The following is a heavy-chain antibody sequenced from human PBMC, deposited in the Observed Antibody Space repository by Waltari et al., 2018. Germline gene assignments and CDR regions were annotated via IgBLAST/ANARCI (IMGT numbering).Heavy chain of an antibody. CDR2: FDPKDAET. Sequence: QVQLVQSGAEVKKPGASVKVSCKVSGYSLTGVSMHWVRQAPGKGLEWMGGFDPKDAETIYAQNFQGRVAMTEDTSTDTAYIDLTSLTSEDTAIYYCTTFNWGHDAFDLWGQGTLVTVSS. J-gene: IGHJ3*01. CDR3: TTFNWGHDAFDL. V-gene: IGHV1-24*01. D-gene: IGHD7-27*01. CDR1: GYSLTGVS.